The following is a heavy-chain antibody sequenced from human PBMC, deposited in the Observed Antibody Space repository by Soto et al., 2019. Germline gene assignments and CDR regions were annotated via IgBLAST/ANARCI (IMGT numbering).Heavy chain of an antibody. CDR3: VGRNGALLWWSFDY. V-gene: IGHV5-10-1*01. Sequence: GESLKISCKGSGYSFTSYWISWVRQMPGKGLEWMGRIDPSDSYTNYSPSFQGHVTISADKSISTAYLQWSSLKAADTAMYYYVGRNGALLWWSFDYWGQGTLVTVSS. CDR2: IDPSDSYT. CDR1: GYSFTSYW. J-gene: IGHJ4*02. D-gene: IGHD3-10*01.